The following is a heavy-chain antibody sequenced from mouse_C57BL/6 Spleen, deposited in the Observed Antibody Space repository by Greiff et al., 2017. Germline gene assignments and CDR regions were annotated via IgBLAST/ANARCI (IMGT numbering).Heavy chain of an antibody. CDR2: YPGSGNTY. CDR3: RIYYDYDWFAY. CDR1: YTFTDYYM. Sequence: VQLKQSGPELVKPGASVKMSCKASGYTFTDYYMHWVKQKPGKGLEWIGEIYPGSGNTYYNEKFKGKATLTADTSSSTAYMQLSSLTSEDSAVYFCARIYYDYDWFAYWGQGTLVTVSA. D-gene: IGHD2-4*01. J-gene: IGHJ3*01. V-gene: IGHV1-83*01.